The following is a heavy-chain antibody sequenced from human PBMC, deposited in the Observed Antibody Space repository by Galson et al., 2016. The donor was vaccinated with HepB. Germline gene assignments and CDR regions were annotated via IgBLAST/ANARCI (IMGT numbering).Heavy chain of an antibody. CDR2: SHSSGAT. J-gene: IGHJ3*02. CDR1: GGSITTYY. CDR3: ARNAPKLGITDAFEI. Sequence: SETLSLTCTVPGGSITTYYWSWIRQPPGMGLEWIAFSHSSGATSYSPSLNSRVTISVDTSKSQFSLRLRSVNAADTAVFYGARNAPKLGITDAFEIWGQGAMVTVSS. V-gene: IGHV4-59*01. D-gene: IGHD1-14*01.